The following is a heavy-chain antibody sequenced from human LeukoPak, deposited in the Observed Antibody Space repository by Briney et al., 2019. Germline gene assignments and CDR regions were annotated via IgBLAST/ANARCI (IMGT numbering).Heavy chain of an antibody. Sequence: ASVKLCCKPSGYIFTGYYMHWVRQAPGQGLEWMGWISPNTVATMYAQKFQGRVTLTRDTSIDTGYMELSSLRSDDTAVYYCARDRVGSGWPRPYYFEFWGQGSLFTVSS. CDR2: ISPNTVAT. CDR1: GYIFTGYY. V-gene: IGHV1-2*02. CDR3: ARDRVGSGWPRPYYFEF. J-gene: IGHJ4*02. D-gene: IGHD6-19*01.